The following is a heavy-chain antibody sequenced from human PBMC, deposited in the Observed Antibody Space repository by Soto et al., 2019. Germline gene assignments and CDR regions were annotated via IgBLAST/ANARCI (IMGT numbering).Heavy chain of an antibody. V-gene: IGHV3-30*18. D-gene: IGHD6-13*01. J-gene: IGHJ6*03. CDR3: AKDFGIAGYYMDV. Sequence: PGGSLILSCAASGFPFSSYVMHWVRQAPGKGLEWVAVISYDGSNKYYADSVKGRFTISRDNSKNTLYLQMNSLRAEDTAVYYCAKDFGIAGYYMDVWGKGTTVTVSS. CDR1: GFPFSSYV. CDR2: ISYDGSNK.